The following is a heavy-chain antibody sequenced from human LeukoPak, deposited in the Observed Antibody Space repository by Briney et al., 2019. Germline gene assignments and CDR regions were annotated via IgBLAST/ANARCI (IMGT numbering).Heavy chain of an antibody. Sequence: ASVKVSCKASGGTFSSYAISWVRQAPGQGLEWMGRIIPILGIANYAQKFQGRVTITADKSTSTAYMELSSLRSEDTAVYYCAREGGGIAAAGTWRGHNWFDPWGQGTLVTVSS. J-gene: IGHJ5*02. D-gene: IGHD6-13*01. CDR1: GGTFSSYA. CDR3: AREGGGIAAAGTWRGHNWFDP. CDR2: IIPILGIA. V-gene: IGHV1-69*04.